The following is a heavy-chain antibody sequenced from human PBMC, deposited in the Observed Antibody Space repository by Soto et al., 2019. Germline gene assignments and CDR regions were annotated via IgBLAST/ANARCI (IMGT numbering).Heavy chain of an antibody. D-gene: IGHD5-18*01. V-gene: IGHV4-59*01. CDR2: IYYSGST. J-gene: IGHJ6*02. Sequence: PSETLSLTCTVSGGSISSYYWSWIRQPPGKGLEWIGYIYYSGSTNYNPSLKSRVTISVDTSKNQFSLKLSSVTAADTAVYYCAREHATAYYYYGMDVWGQGTTVTVSS. CDR1: GGSISSYY. CDR3: AREHATAYYYYGMDV.